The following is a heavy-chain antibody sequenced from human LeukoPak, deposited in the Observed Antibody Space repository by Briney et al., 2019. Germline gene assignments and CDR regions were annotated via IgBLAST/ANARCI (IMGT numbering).Heavy chain of an antibody. J-gene: IGHJ5*02. V-gene: IGHV3-73*01. CDR2: IRGAGYSDPP. Sequence: GGSLRLSCAASGFTFSNYGMHWVRQAPGKGLEWVGRIRGAGYSDPPAYVASVRGRFTISRDDSKSTAYLQMNSLKAEDTAVYYCTVPASGGNWFDPWGPGTLVTVSS. CDR3: TVPASGGNWFDP. CDR1: GFTFSNYG. D-gene: IGHD2-2*01.